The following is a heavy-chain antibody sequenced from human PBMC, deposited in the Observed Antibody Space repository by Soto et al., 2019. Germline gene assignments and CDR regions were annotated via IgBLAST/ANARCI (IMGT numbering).Heavy chain of an antibody. D-gene: IGHD1-7*01. Sequence: QVQLVQSGAEVKKPGSSVKVSCKAYGGTFSNYVVNWVRQAPGQGLEWMGRIIPISGAANYAQKFQGRVTITADKSTSTSYMELSRLRSEDTAVYYCARDLTRTVVPYFDFWGQGTLVTVSS. CDR3: ARDLTRTVVPYFDF. V-gene: IGHV1-69*06. CDR1: GGTFSNYV. CDR2: IIPISGAA. J-gene: IGHJ4*02.